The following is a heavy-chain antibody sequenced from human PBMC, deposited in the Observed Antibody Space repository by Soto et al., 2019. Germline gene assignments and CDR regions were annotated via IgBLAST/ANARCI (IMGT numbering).Heavy chain of an antibody. CDR2: IIPIFGTA. CDR1: GGTFSSYA. V-gene: IGHV1-69*13. D-gene: IGHD3-22*01. Sequence: SVKVSCKASGGTFSSYAISWVRQAPGQGLEWMGGIIPIFGTANYAQKFQGRVTITADESTSTAYMELSSLRSEDTAVYYCARYYYDSSGYYYGPQYFDYWGQGTLVTVSA. CDR3: ARYYYDSSGYYYGPQYFDY. J-gene: IGHJ4*02.